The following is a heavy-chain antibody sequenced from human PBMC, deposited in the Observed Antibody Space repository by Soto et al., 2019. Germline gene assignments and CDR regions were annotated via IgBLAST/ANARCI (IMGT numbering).Heavy chain of an antibody. D-gene: IGHD2-2*01. CDR3: TRRASSSFYHFDF. V-gene: IGHV5-10-1*01. Sequence: ESLKISCQASGYSFTAYWITWVRQMPGKGLEWMATIDPSDSYVDYSPSFRGHVTFSVDRSITTVYLQWNSLKASDSAMYFCTRRASSSFYHFDFWGQGALVTVSS. J-gene: IGHJ4*02. CDR2: IDPSDSYV. CDR1: GYSFTAYW.